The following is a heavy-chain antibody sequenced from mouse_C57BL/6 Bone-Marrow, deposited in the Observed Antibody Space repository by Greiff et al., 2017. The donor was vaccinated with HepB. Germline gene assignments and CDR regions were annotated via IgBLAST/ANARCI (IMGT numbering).Heavy chain of an antibody. CDR3: ARHERSLYYYGSRDYFDY. CDR1: GYTFTEYT. D-gene: IGHD1-1*01. J-gene: IGHJ2*01. CDR2: FYPGSGSI. Sequence: VQLQQSGAELVKPGASVKLSCKASGYTFTEYTIHWVKQRSGQGLEWIGWFYPGSGSIKYNEKFKDKATLTADKSSSTVYMELSRLTSEDSAVFFCARHERSLYYYGSRDYFDYWGQGTTLTVSS. V-gene: IGHV1-62-2*01.